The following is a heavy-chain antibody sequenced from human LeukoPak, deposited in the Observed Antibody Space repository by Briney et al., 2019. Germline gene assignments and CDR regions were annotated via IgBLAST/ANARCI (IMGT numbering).Heavy chain of an antibody. Sequence: GGSLRLSCAASGFIFDDYGMSWVRQAPGKGLEWVSIIYSAGTTYHYADSVKGRFTISRDTSKNTVYLQMSSLRDEDTAIYYCARDSTYYYFDYWGQGTLVTVSS. CDR2: IYSAGTT. V-gene: IGHV3-53*01. CDR1: GFIFDDYG. D-gene: IGHD1-26*01. CDR3: ARDSTYYYFDY. J-gene: IGHJ4*02.